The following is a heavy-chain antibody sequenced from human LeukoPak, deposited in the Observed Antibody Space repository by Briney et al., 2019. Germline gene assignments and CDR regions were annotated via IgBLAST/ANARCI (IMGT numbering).Heavy chain of an antibody. CDR3: AKDDDGHHHGVDH. Sequence: GGSLRLSCAASGFTVSSYAMTWVRQAPGKGLEWVSAIGYSAGDTYYADSVKGRFTISRDNSMNTLYLQMSSLRADDTALNYCAKDDDGHHHGVDHWGQGTLVTVSS. CDR2: IGYSAGDT. V-gene: IGHV3-23*01. J-gene: IGHJ4*02. CDR1: GFTVSSYA. D-gene: IGHD4-17*01.